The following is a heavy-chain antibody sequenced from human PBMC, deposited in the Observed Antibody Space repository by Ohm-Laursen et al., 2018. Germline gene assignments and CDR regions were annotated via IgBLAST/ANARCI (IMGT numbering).Heavy chain of an antibody. CDR2: INSDGSST. CDR3: ARDIRSWYFDL. Sequence: SLRLSCAASGFTFSSYWMQWVRQAPGKGLVWVSRINSDGSSTSYVDSVKGRFGISRDNSKNTLSLQLNNLGAEDTAVYYCARDIRSWYFDLWGRGTLVTVSS. J-gene: IGHJ2*01. CDR1: GFTFSSYW. V-gene: IGHV3-74*01. D-gene: IGHD1-14*01.